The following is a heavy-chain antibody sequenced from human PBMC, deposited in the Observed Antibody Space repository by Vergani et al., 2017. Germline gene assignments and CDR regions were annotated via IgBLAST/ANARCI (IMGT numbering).Heavy chain of an antibody. Sequence: EVQLVESGGGLVQPGGSLRLSCAASGFTFSSYSMNWVRQAPGKGLEWVSYISSSSSTIYYADSVKGRLTISRDNAKNSLYLQMNSLRAEDTAVYYCARNYYYDSSGYLYYFDYWGQGTLVTVSS. CDR2: ISSSSSTI. D-gene: IGHD3-22*01. V-gene: IGHV3-48*04. CDR3: ARNYYYDSSGYLYYFDY. CDR1: GFTFSSYS. J-gene: IGHJ4*02.